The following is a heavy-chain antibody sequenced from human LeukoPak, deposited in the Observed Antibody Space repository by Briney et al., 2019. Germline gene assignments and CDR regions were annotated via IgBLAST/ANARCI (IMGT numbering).Heavy chain of an antibody. V-gene: IGHV4-59*01. CDR1: GGSISSYY. CDR2: IYYSGST. J-gene: IGHJ6*02. D-gene: IGHD4-23*01. Sequence: SETLSLTCTVSGGSISSYYWSWIRQSPGKGLEWIGYIYYSGSTNYNPSLKSRVTISVDTSKNQFPLKLSSVTAADTAVYYCARWTTVVTPRYYYGMDVWGQGTTVTVSS. CDR3: ARWTTVVTPRYYYGMDV.